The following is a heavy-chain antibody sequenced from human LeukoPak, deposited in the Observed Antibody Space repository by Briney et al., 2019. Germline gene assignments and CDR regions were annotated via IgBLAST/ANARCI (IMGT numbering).Heavy chain of an antibody. CDR2: IYHSGST. D-gene: IGHD3-22*01. J-gene: IGHJ2*01. CDR3: ARHSGYYDSSGYYPHWYFDL. Sequence: SETLSLTCAVSGYSISSGYYWGWIRQPPGKGLEWIGSIYHSGSTYYNPSLKNRVTISVDMSKNQFSLKLSSVTAADTAVYYCARHSGYYDSSGYYPHWYFDLWGRGTLVTVSS. V-gene: IGHV4-38-2*01. CDR1: GYSISSGYY.